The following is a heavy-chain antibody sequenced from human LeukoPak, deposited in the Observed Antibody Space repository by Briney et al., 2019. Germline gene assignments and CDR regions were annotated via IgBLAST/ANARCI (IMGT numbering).Heavy chain of an antibody. CDR3: ARRRAGNNPNCLDY. D-gene: IGHD1-14*01. J-gene: IGHJ4*02. CDR2: TSGSGTI. Sequence: GGSLGLSCAASEFSFSSYGMNWVRQAPGKGLEWVSYTSGSGTIYYADSMKGRFTISRDNAKNTLYLQMNSLRDEDTAIYYCARRRAGNNPNCLDYWGQGTLVTVSS. CDR1: EFSFSSYG. V-gene: IGHV3-48*02.